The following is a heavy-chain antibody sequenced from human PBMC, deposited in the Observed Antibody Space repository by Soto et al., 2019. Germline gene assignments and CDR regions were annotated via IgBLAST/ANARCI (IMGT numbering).Heavy chain of an antibody. CDR3: ARGVAGSGFDL. CDR1: GDSVSSNTAA. Sequence: SPTLSLTCALSGDSVSSNTAAWNWIRSSPSRGLEWLGRTYYRSNWRHDYAVSVKSRITVNPDTSKNHFSLQLNSVTPDDTAVYYCARGVAGSGFDLWGQGTLVTVSA. J-gene: IGHJ4*02. D-gene: IGHD6-19*01. CDR2: TYYRSNWRH. V-gene: IGHV6-1*01.